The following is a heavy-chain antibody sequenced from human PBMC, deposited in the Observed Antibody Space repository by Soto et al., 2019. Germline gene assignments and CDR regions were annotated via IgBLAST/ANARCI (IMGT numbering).Heavy chain of an antibody. Sequence: EVQLVESGGGLVKPGGSLRLSCAASGFTFSSYSMNWVRQAPRKGLEWVSSISSSSSYIYYADSVKGRFTISRDNAKNSLYLQMNSLRAEDTAVYYCARDKGGWNDPFDYWGQGTLVTVSS. CDR1: GFTFSSYS. J-gene: IGHJ4*02. CDR2: ISSSSSYI. CDR3: ARDKGGWNDPFDY. V-gene: IGHV3-21*01. D-gene: IGHD1-1*01.